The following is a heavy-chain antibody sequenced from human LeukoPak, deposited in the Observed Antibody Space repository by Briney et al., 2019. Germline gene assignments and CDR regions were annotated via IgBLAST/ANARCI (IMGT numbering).Heavy chain of an antibody. J-gene: IGHJ4*02. D-gene: IGHD5-12*01. V-gene: IGHV3-53*04. Sequence: GGSLRLSCAASGFTVSNYFMSWVRQAPGKGLEWVSALYTRAGSNYTDSVKGRFTISRHKSKNTLYLEMNSLRPEDTGVYYCARGGGFDSPFDYWGQGSLVTVSS. CDR3: ARGGGFDSPFDY. CDR1: GFTVSNYF. CDR2: LYTRAGS.